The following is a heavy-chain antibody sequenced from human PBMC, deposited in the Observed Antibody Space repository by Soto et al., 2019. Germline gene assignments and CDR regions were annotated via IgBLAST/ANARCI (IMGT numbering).Heavy chain of an antibody. D-gene: IGHD1-26*01. V-gene: IGHV3-30*18. CDR3: AKDPSWQGGGYYYYGMDV. J-gene: IGHJ6*02. CDR1: GFTFSSYG. Sequence: QVQLVESGGGVVQPERSLRLSCAASGFTFSSYGMHWVRQAPGKGLEWVAVISYDGSNKYYADSVKGRFTISRDNSKNTLYLPMNSLRAEDTAVYYCAKDPSWQGGGYYYYGMDVWGQGTTVTVSS. CDR2: ISYDGSNK.